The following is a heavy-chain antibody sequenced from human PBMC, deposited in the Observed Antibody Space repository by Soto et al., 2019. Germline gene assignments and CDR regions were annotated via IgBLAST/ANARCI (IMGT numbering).Heavy chain of an antibody. CDR2: IYYSGST. J-gene: IGHJ4*02. D-gene: IGHD2-21*02. CDR1: GGSVTSGNYY. Sequence: SETLSLTCTVSGGSVTSGNYYWSWIRQPPGKGLEWIGHIYYSGSTNYNPSLKSRVTISVDASKDQFSLKLSSVTAADTAIYYCARGPVVTPFVDYWGQGTLVTVSS. CDR3: ARGPVVTPFVDY. V-gene: IGHV4-61*01.